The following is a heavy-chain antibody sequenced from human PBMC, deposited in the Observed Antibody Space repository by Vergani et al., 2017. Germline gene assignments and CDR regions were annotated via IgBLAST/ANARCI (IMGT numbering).Heavy chain of an antibody. Sequence: QVQLQESGPGLVKPSETLSLTCTVSGGSISSYYWSWIRQPPGKGLEWIGYIYYSGRTNYNPSLKSRVTISVDPSKNQFSLKLSSVTAADTAVYYCARSSPKTRGPVDYWGQGTLVTVSS. J-gene: IGHJ4*02. CDR1: GGSISSYY. CDR3: ARSSPKTRGPVDY. CDR2: IYYSGRT. V-gene: IGHV4-59*01. D-gene: IGHD1/OR15-1a*01.